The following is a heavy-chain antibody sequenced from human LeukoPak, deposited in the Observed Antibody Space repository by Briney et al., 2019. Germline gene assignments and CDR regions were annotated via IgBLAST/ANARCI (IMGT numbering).Heavy chain of an antibody. V-gene: IGHV3-48*02. CDR1: GFIFSTYK. Sequence: PGGSLRLSCTASGFIFSTYKMTWVRQAPGKGLEWVSDISDSSSTTNYADSVKGRFTISRDNAKNSLFLQMNSLRDDDTAVYYCARSITMIRGATLPIDYWGQGTLVTVSS. D-gene: IGHD3-10*01. CDR3: ARSITMIRGATLPIDY. CDR2: ISDSSSTT. J-gene: IGHJ4*02.